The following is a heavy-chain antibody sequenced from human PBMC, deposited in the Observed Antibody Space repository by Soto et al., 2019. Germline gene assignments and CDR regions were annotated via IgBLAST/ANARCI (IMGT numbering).Heavy chain of an antibody. Sequence: ASVKVSCKASGYTFTGYYMHWVRQAPGQGLEWMGWINPNSGGTNYAQKFQGWVTMTRDTSISTAYMELSRLRSDDTAVYHCARTTAIQTDPFDPWGQGTLVTVSS. CDR1: GYTFTGYY. V-gene: IGHV1-2*04. CDR3: ARTTAIQTDPFDP. CDR2: INPNSGGT. J-gene: IGHJ5*02. D-gene: IGHD2-21*02.